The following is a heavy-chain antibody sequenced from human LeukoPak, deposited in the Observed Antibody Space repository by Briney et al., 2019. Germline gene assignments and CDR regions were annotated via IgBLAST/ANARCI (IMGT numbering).Heavy chain of an antibody. V-gene: IGHV3-21*01. Sequence: GGSLRLSCAASGFTFSSYSMNWVRQAPGKGLEWVSSISSSSSYIYHADSVKGRFTISRDNAKNSLYLQMNSLRAEDTAVYYCARDTNYYDSSGLGAAFDIWGQGTMVTVSS. D-gene: IGHD3-22*01. CDR2: ISSSSSYI. CDR1: GFTFSSYS. J-gene: IGHJ3*02. CDR3: ARDTNYYDSSGLGAAFDI.